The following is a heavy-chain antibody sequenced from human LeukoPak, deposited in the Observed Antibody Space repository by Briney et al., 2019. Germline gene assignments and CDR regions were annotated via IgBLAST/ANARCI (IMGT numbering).Heavy chain of an antibody. CDR3: AKDTAQDAFDI. V-gene: IGHV3-23*01. J-gene: IGHJ3*02. CDR2: ISGSGIST. Sequence: GGSLRLSCAAAGFTFSDYGMNWVRQAPGKGLEGVSGISGSGISTYYADSVKGRFTISRDNSKNTLYLQMNSLRAEDTAVYYCAKDTAQDAFDIWGQGTMVTVSS. D-gene: IGHD5-18*01. CDR1: GFTFSDYG.